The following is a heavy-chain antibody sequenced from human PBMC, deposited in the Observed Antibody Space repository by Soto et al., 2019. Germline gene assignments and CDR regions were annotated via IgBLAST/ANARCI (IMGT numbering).Heavy chain of an antibody. CDR3: AREELGFSSGWYYFDY. J-gene: IGHJ4*02. CDR1: GFTFSSYW. D-gene: IGHD6-19*01. V-gene: IGHV3-7*05. CDR2: IKQDGSEK. Sequence: EVQLVESRGGLVQPGGSLRLSCAASGFTFSSYWMSWVRQAPGKGLEWVANIKQDGSEKYYMDSVKGRFTISRDNTKNSLYLHMNSLRAEDTAVYYCAREELGFSSGWYYFDYWGQGTLFTVSS.